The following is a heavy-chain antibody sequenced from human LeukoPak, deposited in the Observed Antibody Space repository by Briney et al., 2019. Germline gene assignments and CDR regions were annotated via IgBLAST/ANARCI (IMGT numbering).Heavy chain of an antibody. V-gene: IGHV3-49*04. J-gene: IGHJ4*02. CDR1: GFTFGDYA. Sequence: GRSLRLSCSASGFTFGDYAMSWARQAPGKRLEWVRFIRGKAYGGTTEYAASVEGRFSISRDDLKSIAYRQMNSPKTEDTSVYYCCRDLNWSFDYWGQGILVTVSS. CDR2: IRGKAYGGTT. CDR3: CRDLNWSFDY. D-gene: IGHD1-1*01.